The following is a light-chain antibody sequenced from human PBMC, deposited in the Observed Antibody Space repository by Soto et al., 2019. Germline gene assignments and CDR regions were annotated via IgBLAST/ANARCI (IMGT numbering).Light chain of an antibody. J-gene: IGLJ1*01. CDR2: DVS. Sequence: QSALTQPASVSGSPGQSITISCTGTSSDVGYYNYVSWYQEHPGKAPKLMIYDVSNRPSGVSNRFSGSNSGSTASLTISGLHAEDEADYYCSSYTSSTTRVFGTGTKLTVL. CDR3: SSYTSSTTRV. CDR1: SSDVGYYNY. V-gene: IGLV2-14*01.